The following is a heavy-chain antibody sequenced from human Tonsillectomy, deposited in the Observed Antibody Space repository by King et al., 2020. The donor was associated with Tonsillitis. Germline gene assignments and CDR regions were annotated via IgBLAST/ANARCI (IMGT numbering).Heavy chain of an antibody. Sequence: QLQESGPGLVKPSQTLSLTCTVSGGSISSGDYFWSWIRQTPGRGLAWIGYIYSIGSTYYNPSLKSRVSLSVDTSKNQFSLILSSVTAADMAVYFCARVGYNFASGKGDYFDYWGQGALVTVPS. J-gene: IGHJ4*02. CDR3: ARVGYNFASGKGDYFDY. CDR2: IYSIGST. D-gene: IGHD3-10*01. V-gene: IGHV4-30-4*01. CDR1: GGSISSGDYF.